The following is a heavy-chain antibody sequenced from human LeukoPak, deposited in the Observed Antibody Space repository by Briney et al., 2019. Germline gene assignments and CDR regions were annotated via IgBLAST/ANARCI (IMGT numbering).Heavy chain of an antibody. V-gene: IGHV4-34*01. J-gene: IGHJ4*02. CDR3: ARLRRSRLAEFDY. CDR2: INHSGST. Sequence: SETLSLTCAVYGGSFSGYYWSWIRQPPGKGLEWIGEINHSGSTNYNPSLKSRVTISVDTSKNQFSLKLSSLTAADTAVYYCARLRRSRLAEFDYWGQGTLVTVSS. D-gene: IGHD3-3*02. CDR1: GGSFSGYY.